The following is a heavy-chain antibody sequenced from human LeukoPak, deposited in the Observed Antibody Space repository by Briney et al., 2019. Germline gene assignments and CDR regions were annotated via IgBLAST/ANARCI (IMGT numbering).Heavy chain of an antibody. Sequence: GGSLRLSCAASGFTFSSYSMNWARQAPGKGLEWVSYISSSSSTIYYADSVKGRFTISRDNAKNSLYLQMNSLRAEDTAVYYCARDFPDWSGYYIFDYWGQGTLVTVSS. CDR1: GFTFSSYS. J-gene: IGHJ4*02. V-gene: IGHV3-48*04. D-gene: IGHD3-3*01. CDR3: ARDFPDWSGYYIFDY. CDR2: ISSSSSTI.